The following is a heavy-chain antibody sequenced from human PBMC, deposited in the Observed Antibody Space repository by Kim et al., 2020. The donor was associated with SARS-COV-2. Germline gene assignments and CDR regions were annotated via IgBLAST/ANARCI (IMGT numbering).Heavy chain of an antibody. CDR1: GFTFTGHA. V-gene: IGHV3-23*01. D-gene: IGHD2-21*01. CDR3: MKGGWGWIWDH. J-gene: IGHJ4*02. Sequence: GGSLRLSCTTSGFTFTGHAMSWVRQAPGKGLEWVTSIDGSDGTTYYVDSVRGRFTISRDDYKNTLYLQMSALRGDDTAVYYCMKGGWGWIWDHWGQGTLVTV. CDR2: IDGSDGTT.